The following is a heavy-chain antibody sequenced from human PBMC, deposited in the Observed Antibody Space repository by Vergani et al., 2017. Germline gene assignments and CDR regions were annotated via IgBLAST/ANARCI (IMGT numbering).Heavy chain of an antibody. CDR3: AKSPYSSRGTFDY. Sequence: EVQLVESGGGLVKPGGSLRLSCAASGFTFSNAWMSWVRQAPGKGLEWVGRIKSKTDGGTTDYAAPVKGRFTISRDDSKNTLYLQMNSLRAEDTAVYYCAKSPYSSRGTFDYWGQGTLVTVSS. CDR2: IKSKTDGGTT. V-gene: IGHV3-15*01. D-gene: IGHD6-13*01. CDR1: GFTFSNAW. J-gene: IGHJ4*02.